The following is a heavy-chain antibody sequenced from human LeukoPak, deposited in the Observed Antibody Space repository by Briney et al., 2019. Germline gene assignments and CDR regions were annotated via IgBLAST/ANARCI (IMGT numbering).Heavy chain of an antibody. CDR3: ASPAYGDYALFDY. Sequence: PGGSLRLSCAASGFNSHWMSWVRQAPGQGLEWVANIKQDGSEKYQVESVPGRFTISRDNVKNSLYLQMNSLRAEDTAGYYCASPAYGDYALFDYWGQGTLVTVSS. CDR2: IKQDGSEK. J-gene: IGHJ4*02. D-gene: IGHD4-17*01. V-gene: IGHV3-7*01. CDR1: GFNSHW.